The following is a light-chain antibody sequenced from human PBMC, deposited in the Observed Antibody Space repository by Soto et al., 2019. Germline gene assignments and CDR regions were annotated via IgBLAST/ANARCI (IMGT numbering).Light chain of an antibody. J-gene: IGLJ3*02. CDR1: TNDIGTYNY. V-gene: IGLV2-14*01. Sequence: QSVLTQPASVSGSPGQSITISCSGTTNDIGTYNYVSWYQHHPGKVPKVIIYEVRNRPSGVSNRFSGSKSGNTASLTISGLQPEDEADYYYCSYTISATLVFGGGTKVTVL. CDR3: CSYTISATLV. CDR2: EVR.